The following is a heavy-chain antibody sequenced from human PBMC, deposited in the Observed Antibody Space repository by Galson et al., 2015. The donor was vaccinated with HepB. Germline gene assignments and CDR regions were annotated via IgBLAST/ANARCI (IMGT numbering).Heavy chain of an antibody. D-gene: IGHD5-24*01. Sequence: SLRLSCAASGFTFSSYSMNWVRQAPGKGLEWVSYISSSSSTIYYADSVKGRFTISRDNAKNSLYLQMNSLRAEDTAVYYCAREEMATDISFDYWGQGTLVTVSS. J-gene: IGHJ4*02. CDR2: ISSSSSTI. CDR3: AREEMATDISFDY. V-gene: IGHV3-48*01. CDR1: GFTFSSYS.